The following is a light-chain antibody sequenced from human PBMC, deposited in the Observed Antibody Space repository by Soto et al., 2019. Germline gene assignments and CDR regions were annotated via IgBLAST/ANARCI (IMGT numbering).Light chain of an antibody. CDR3: QQSKSFTLT. Sequence: DIQMTQSPSTLSASVGDRVTITCRASQTINSWLTWYQQKPGKAPKVLIYIASRLQIGVPSRFSGRGSGTDFSLNIRNMQPEDFANYFCQQSKSFTLTFGGGTKVDIK. J-gene: IGKJ4*01. V-gene: IGKV1-12*01. CDR2: IAS. CDR1: QTINSW.